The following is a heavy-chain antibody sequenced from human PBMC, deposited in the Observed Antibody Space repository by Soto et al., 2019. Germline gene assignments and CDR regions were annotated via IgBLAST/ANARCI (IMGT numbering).Heavy chain of an antibody. J-gene: IGHJ4*02. CDR2: TYYSGST. CDR1: GGSISSSSYY. Sequence: SETLSLTCTVSGGSISSSSYYWDWIRQPPGKGLECIATTYYSGSTYYNPSLKSRVTTSVDTAENQFSLKLRSVTAADTAVYYCARRYARGSYWDYWGQGTMGTVSS. CDR3: ARRYARGSYWDY. V-gene: IGHV4-39*01. D-gene: IGHD3-16*01.